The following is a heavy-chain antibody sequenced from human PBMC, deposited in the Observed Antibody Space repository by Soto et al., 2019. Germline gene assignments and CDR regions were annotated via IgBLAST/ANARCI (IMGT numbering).Heavy chain of an antibody. D-gene: IGHD3-16*01. CDR3: TKGATSPFDS. Sequence: ASLKISDEGTGGQVSSYWSGCVRQKHGKGLEWLGNVYPSDSDVRYSPAFKGQVPISVDNSINTAYLQLLNLKASDTAIYYRTKGATSPFDSRGQGTRGTGPS. CDR2: VYPSDSDV. V-gene: IGHV5-51*01. J-gene: IGHJ4*02. CDR1: GGQVSSYW.